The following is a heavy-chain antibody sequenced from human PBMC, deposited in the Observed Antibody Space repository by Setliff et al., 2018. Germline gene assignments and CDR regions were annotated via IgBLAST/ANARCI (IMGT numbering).Heavy chain of an antibody. CDR1: GDSISGDY. CDR3: ARTRYGLGGRPY. Sequence: TSETLSLTCTVSGDSISGDYWSWIRQPPGKGLEWIGFIHYSGSTNYNPSLKIRVTISLDTPKNQFSLRLSSVTAADTAVYYCARTRYGLGGRPYWGQGTLVTVSS. J-gene: IGHJ4*02. CDR2: IHYSGST. D-gene: IGHD2-15*01. V-gene: IGHV4-59*01.